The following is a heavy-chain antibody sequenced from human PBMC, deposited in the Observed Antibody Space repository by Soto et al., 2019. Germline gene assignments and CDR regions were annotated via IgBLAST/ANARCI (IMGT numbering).Heavy chain of an antibody. D-gene: IGHD6-6*01. CDR1: GYTFTSYG. V-gene: IGHV1-46*01. Sequence: ASVKVSCKASGYTFTSYGISWVRQAPGQGLEWMGIINPSGGSTSYAQKFQGRVTMTRDTSTSTVYMELSSLRSEDTAVYYCARAGVQHTSSSADYWGQGTQVTVSS. CDR2: INPSGGST. J-gene: IGHJ4*02. CDR3: ARAGVQHTSSSADY.